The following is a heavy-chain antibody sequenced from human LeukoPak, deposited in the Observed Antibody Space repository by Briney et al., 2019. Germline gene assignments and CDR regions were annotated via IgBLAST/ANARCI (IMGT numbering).Heavy chain of an antibody. Sequence: PSETLSLTCTVSGGSIRSYYWSWIRQPPGKGLEWIGYIYYSGSTNYNPSLKSRVTISVDTSKNQFSLNLSSVTAADTAVYYCARHDLGHSSSWNKFDYWGHGTLVTVSS. CDR1: GGSIRSYY. J-gene: IGHJ4*01. CDR3: ARHDLGHSSSWNKFDY. D-gene: IGHD6-13*01. V-gene: IGHV4-59*08. CDR2: IYYSGST.